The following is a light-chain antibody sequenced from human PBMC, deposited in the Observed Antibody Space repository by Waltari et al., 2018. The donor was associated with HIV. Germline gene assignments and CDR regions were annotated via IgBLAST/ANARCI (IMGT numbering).Light chain of an antibody. Sequence: EIVMTQSPGTLSVSPGERATLSCRASQSVSSKLAWYQQKPGQAPRLLTYGASTRATGIPGRFSGSGSGTEFTLTISSLQSEDSAVYYCQQYNNWPPWTFGQGTKVEIK. V-gene: IGKV3-15*01. J-gene: IGKJ1*01. CDR2: GAS. CDR3: QQYNNWPPWT. CDR1: QSVSSK.